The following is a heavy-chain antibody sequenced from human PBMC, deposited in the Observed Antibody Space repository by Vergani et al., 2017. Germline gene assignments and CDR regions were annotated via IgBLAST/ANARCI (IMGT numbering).Heavy chain of an antibody. CDR1: GASIRSSNYY. J-gene: IGHJ5*02. V-gene: IGHV4-39*01. CDR3: ARQSSVEWVVKLGWIDP. Sequence: QLQLQESGPGLVKPSATLSLTCSVSGASIRSSNYYWGWIRQPPGKGLEWIASIYYSGSTYYNPSLKSRVTISVDTSKNPFSLKLSSVTAADTAVYFCARQSSVEWVVKLGWIDPWGQGILVTGSS. D-gene: IGHD6-19*01. CDR2: IYYSGST.